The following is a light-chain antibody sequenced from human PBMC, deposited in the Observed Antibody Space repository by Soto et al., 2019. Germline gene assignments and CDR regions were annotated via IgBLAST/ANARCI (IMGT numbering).Light chain of an antibody. Sequence: AIQLTQSPSSLSASVRDRVTITCRASQGVSSALAWYQQKSGKAPKLLIYDASSLERGVPSRFSGSGSGTDFTLTISSLQPEDFATYYCLQLNSYPHTFGQGTRLEIK. CDR2: DAS. CDR1: QGVSSA. V-gene: IGKV1-13*02. CDR3: LQLNSYPHT. J-gene: IGKJ5*01.